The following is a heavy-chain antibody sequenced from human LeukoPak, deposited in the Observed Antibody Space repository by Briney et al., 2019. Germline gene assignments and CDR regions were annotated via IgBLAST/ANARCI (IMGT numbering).Heavy chain of an antibody. J-gene: IGHJ3*02. CDR1: GFTFSSYS. V-gene: IGHV3-21*01. CDR2: ISSSSSYI. Sequence: GGSLRLSCAASGFTFSSYSMNWVRQAPGKGLEWVSSISSSSSYIYYADSVKGRFTISRDNAKNTLYLQMNSLRAEDTAVYYCARGTPAYCSSTSCYLDAFDIWGQGTMVTVSS. CDR3: ARGTPAYCSSTSCYLDAFDI. D-gene: IGHD2-2*01.